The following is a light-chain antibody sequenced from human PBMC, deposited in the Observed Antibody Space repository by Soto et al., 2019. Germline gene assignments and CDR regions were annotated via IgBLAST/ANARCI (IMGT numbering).Light chain of an antibody. CDR1: SSNIGSNF. Sequence: QSVLTQPPSASGTPGQSVTIPCSGSSSNIGSNFVYWFQQLPGTAPKLLIYRNNQRPSGVPDRFSGSKSGTSASLAISVLRSEDEADYFCASWDDSLNTYVVFGGGTKLTVL. CDR3: ASWDDSLNTYVV. J-gene: IGLJ2*01. V-gene: IGLV1-47*01. CDR2: RNN.